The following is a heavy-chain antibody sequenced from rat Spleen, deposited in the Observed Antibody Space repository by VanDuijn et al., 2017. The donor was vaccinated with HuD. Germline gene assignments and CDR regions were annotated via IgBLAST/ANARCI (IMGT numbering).Heavy chain of an antibody. Sequence: EVQLVESGGGLVQPGRSLKLSCVASGFTFNNYWMSWIRQAPTEVLEWVASITDSGGSTYYRDSVKGRFTISRDNAQNTLYLQMDSLRSEDTATYYCTRGYYGYNYGYWGQGVMVTVSS. CDR2: ITDSGGST. D-gene: IGHD1-9*01. CDR1: GFTFNNYW. J-gene: IGHJ2*01. CDR3: TRGYYGYNYGY. V-gene: IGHV5-31*01.